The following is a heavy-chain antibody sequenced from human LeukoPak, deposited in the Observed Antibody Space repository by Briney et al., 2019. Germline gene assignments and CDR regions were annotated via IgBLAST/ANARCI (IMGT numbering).Heavy chain of an antibody. CDR2: ISYDGSNK. Sequence: GRSLRLSCAASGFTFSSYAMHWVRQAPGKGLEWVAVISYDGSNKYYADSVKGRFTISRDNSKNTLYLQMNSLRTEDTALYYCAKDIGDGYNPLFGDWGQGTLVTVSS. J-gene: IGHJ4*02. D-gene: IGHD5-24*01. CDR3: AKDIGDGYNPLFGD. V-gene: IGHV3-30-3*01. CDR1: GFTFSSYA.